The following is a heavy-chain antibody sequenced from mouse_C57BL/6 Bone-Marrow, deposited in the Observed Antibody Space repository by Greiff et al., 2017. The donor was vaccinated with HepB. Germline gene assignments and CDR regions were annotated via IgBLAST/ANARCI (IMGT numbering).Heavy chain of an antibody. V-gene: IGHV1-82*01. J-gene: IGHJ1*03. CDR3: ARRGYHWYFDV. CDR2: IYPGDGDT. CDR1: GYAFSSSW. Sequence: LVESGPELVKPGASVKISCKASGYAFSSSWMNWVKQRPGKGLEWIGRIYPGDGDTNYNGKFKGKATLTADKSSSTAYMQLSSLTSEDSAVYFCARRGYHWYFDVWGTGTTVTVSS. D-gene: IGHD2-2*01.